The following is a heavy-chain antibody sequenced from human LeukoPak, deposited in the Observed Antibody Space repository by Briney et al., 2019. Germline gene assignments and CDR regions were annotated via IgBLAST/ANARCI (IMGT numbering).Heavy chain of an antibody. V-gene: IGHV3-7*03. CDR2: IKQDGSET. Sequence: GGSLRLSCAASGFTFSDYYMSWIRQAPGKGLEWVANIKQDGSETYYVDSLKGRFTISRDNAKNSLFLQMNSLRVEDTALYYCARGLCSGPSCFSDTFDYWGQGTLVTVSS. CDR1: GFTFSDYY. CDR3: ARGLCSGPSCFSDTFDY. D-gene: IGHD2-15*01. J-gene: IGHJ4*02.